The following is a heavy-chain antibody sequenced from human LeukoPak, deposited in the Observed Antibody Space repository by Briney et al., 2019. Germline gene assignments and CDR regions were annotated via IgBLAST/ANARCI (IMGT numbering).Heavy chain of an antibody. V-gene: IGHV1-18*04. J-gene: IGHJ4*02. Sequence: ASVKVSCKASGYTFTSYGISWVRQAPGQGLEWMGWISAYNGNTNYAQKLQGRVTMTTDTSTSTAYMELRSLRSDDTAVYYCARLPHYDILTGYYISGFDYWGQGTLVTASS. CDR2: ISAYNGNT. CDR3: ARLPHYDILTGYYISGFDY. D-gene: IGHD3-9*01. CDR1: GYTFTSYG.